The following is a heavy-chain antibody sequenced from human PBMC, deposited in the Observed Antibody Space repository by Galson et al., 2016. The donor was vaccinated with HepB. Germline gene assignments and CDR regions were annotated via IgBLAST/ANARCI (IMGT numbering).Heavy chain of an antibody. CDR1: GGSISSSTYY. CDR2: IYYSGST. CDR3: ATLTYYYDSKAGAFDI. Sequence: ETLSLTCTVSGGSISSSTYYWSWIRRPPGKGLEWIGYIYYSGSTKYNPSLKSRVTISVDTSKNQFSLNLSSVTAADTAVYYCATLTYYYDSKAGAFDIWGQGTMVTVSS. J-gene: IGHJ3*02. D-gene: IGHD3-22*01. V-gene: IGHV4-61*01.